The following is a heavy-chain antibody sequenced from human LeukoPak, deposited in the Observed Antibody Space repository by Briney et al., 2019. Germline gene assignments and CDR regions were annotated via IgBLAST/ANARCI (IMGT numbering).Heavy chain of an antibody. CDR1: GYTFSSYY. Sequence: ASVKVSCKASGYTFSSYYMHWVRQAPGQGLEWMGIINPSGGRTSYAQKFQGRVTMTRDTSTSTVYMELNRMRSEDTAMYYCATQAFDYWGQGTLVTVSS. V-gene: IGHV1-46*01. J-gene: IGHJ4*02. CDR2: INPSGGRT. CDR3: ATQAFDY.